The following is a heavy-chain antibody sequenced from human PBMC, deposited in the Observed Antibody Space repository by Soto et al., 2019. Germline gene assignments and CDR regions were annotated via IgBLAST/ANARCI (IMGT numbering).Heavy chain of an antibody. Sequence: PGGCLRRSCAASGFTLSHAWMSWVRQAPGKGLEWVGRIKSRGDGGTKDYGARGRGRFTIPRDDSENMRYLQMNSLKTEDTAVYSPTLVQRSDQSSTSGYWFDLWGPVTLVTVYS. D-gene: IGHD3-16*01. CDR2: IKSRGDGGTK. CDR3: TLVQRSDQSSTSGYWFDL. J-gene: IGHJ5*02. CDR1: GFTLSHAW. V-gene: IGHV3-15*01.